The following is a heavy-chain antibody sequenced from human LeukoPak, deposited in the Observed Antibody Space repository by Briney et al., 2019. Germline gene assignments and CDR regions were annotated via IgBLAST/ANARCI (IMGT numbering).Heavy chain of an antibody. J-gene: IGHJ4*02. V-gene: IGHV4-59*12. Sequence: KSSETLSLTCTVSGGSISSYYWSWIRQPPGKGLEWIGYIYYSGSTNYNPSLKSRVTISVDTSKNQFSLKLSSVTAADTAVYYCARDGVYYDSSGYYYAVYFDYWGQGTLVTVSS. D-gene: IGHD3-22*01. CDR3: ARDGVYYDSSGYYYAVYFDY. CDR1: GGSISSYY. CDR2: IYYSGST.